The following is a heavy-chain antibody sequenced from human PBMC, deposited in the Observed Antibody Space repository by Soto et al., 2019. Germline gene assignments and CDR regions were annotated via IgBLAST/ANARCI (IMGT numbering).Heavy chain of an antibody. CDR1: GGSVSSDDYY. Sequence: SETLSLTCTVSGGSVSSDDYYWSWIRQPPGKGLEWIGYIYYSGVTYYSPSLRSRLIISVDTSKNQFSLKLSSVTATDTAVYYCARHVVRPPDPWSITGMNWFDPWGQGTLVTVSS. CDR2: IYYSGVT. D-gene: IGHD1-20*01. CDR3: ARHVVRPPDPWSITGMNWFDP. V-gene: IGHV4-30-4*01. J-gene: IGHJ5*02.